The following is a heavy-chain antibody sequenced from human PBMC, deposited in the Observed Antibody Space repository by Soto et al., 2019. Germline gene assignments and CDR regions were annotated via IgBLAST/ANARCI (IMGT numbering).Heavy chain of an antibody. D-gene: IGHD6-13*01. CDR3: ARRGREAGTDSWFDS. V-gene: IGHV4-39*01. CDR2: IYYSGST. Sequence: SETLSLTCTVSGGSISPSTYYWGWIRQPPGKGLEWIGSIYYSGSTYYSPSLKSRVTISVDTSKNQFSLKLSSVTAADTAVYYCARRGREAGTDSWFDSCCQGTLVTVAS. CDR1: GGSISPSTYY. J-gene: IGHJ5*01.